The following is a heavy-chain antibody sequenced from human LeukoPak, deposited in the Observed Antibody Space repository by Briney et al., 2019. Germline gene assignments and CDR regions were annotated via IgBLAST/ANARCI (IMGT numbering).Heavy chain of an antibody. CDR2: LSNTGSDI. J-gene: IGHJ4*02. Sequence: GGSLRLSCAASGFTVSNNYMSWIRQAPGKGLEYISYLSNTGSDISYADSVKGRFSISRDNAKNSLYLQMNSLRAEDTAMYYCARGHWGLDYWGQGTLVTVSS. D-gene: IGHD7-27*01. CDR1: GFTVSNNY. V-gene: IGHV3-11*01. CDR3: ARGHWGLDY.